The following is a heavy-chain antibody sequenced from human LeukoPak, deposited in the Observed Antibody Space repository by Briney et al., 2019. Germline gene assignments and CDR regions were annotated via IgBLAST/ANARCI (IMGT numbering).Heavy chain of an antibody. Sequence: QPGGSLRLSCAASGFTFSSYEMNWVRQAPGKGLEWVSYISSSGSTIYYADSVKGRFTISRDNAKNSLYLQMNSLRAEDTAVYYCARDRSQGAFDIWGQGTVVTVSS. V-gene: IGHV3-48*03. J-gene: IGHJ3*02. CDR2: ISSSGSTI. CDR3: ARDRSQGAFDI. CDR1: GFTFSSYE.